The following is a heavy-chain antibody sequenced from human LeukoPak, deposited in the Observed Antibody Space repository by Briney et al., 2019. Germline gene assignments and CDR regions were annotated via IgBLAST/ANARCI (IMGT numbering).Heavy chain of an antibody. CDR2: NSAYNGNT. V-gene: IGHV1-18*04. CDR1: GYTFTSYA. D-gene: IGHD2-2*01. CDR3: ARGSGGYCSSTSCYAGMDFDY. Sequence: GASVKVSCKASGYTFTSYAISWVRQAPGQGLEWMGWNSAYNGNTNYAQKLQGRVTMTTDTSTSTSYMELRSLRSDDTAVYYCARGSGGYCSSTSCYAGMDFDYWGQGTLVTVSS. J-gene: IGHJ4*02.